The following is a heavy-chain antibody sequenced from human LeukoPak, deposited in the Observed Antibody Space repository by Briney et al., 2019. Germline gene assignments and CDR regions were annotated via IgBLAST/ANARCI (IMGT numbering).Heavy chain of an antibody. V-gene: IGHV4-4*02. J-gene: IGHJ4*02. CDR3: AVSSGWYKIDY. CDR2: MYHSGIS. Sequence: PSETLSLTCAVSGASISSSNWWSWVRQPPGKGLEWIGEMYHSGISNYNPSLKSRVTISVDKSKNQFSLKLNSMTAADTAVYYCAVSSGWYKIDYWGQGILVTVSS. CDR1: GASISSSNW. D-gene: IGHD6-19*01.